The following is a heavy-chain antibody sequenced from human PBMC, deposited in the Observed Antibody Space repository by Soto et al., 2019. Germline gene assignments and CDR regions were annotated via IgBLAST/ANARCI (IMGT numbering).Heavy chain of an antibody. CDR3: ARGTSSGYYYMDV. Sequence: EVQLVESGGGLVQRGGSLRLSCAASGFTFSSYDMHWVRQATGKGLEWVSAIGTAGDTYYPGSVKGRFTISRENAKNSLYLQMNSLRAGDTAVYYCARGTSSGYYYMDVWGKGTTVTVSS. V-gene: IGHV3-13*01. D-gene: IGHD6-19*01. CDR1: GFTFSSYD. CDR2: IGTAGDT. J-gene: IGHJ6*03.